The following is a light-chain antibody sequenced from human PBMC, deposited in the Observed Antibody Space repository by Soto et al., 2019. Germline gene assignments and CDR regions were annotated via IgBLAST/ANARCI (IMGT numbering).Light chain of an antibody. J-gene: IGKJ2*01. CDR2: GAS. CDR1: QSVSSSY. Sequence: EIVLTQSPGTLSLSPGERATLSCRASQSVSSSYLAWYQQKPGQAPKLLIYGASNRAAGTPDRFSGSGSGTGFTLTISRLEPEDFAVYYCQQYDTPRYTFGQGTKLEIK. CDR3: QQYDTPRYT. V-gene: IGKV3-20*01.